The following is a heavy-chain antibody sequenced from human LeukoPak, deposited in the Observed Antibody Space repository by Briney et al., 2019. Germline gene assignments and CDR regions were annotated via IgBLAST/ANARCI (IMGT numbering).Heavy chain of an antibody. D-gene: IGHD4-11*01. CDR2: IYPGDSNT. Sequence: PGESLKISCKGSGNSFINSWIGWVRQMSGQGLEWMGFIYPGDSNTRYSPSFQGQVTISVDKSISTAYLHWSSLKASDTAMYYCARLEDTNYEGYYFDYWGQGTLVTVSS. CDR3: ARLEDTNYEGYYFDY. CDR1: GNSFINSW. V-gene: IGHV5-51*01. J-gene: IGHJ4*02.